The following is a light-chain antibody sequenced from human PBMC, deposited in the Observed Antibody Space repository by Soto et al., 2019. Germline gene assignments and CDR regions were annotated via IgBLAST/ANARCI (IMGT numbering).Light chain of an antibody. Sequence: QSVLTQPPSVSGAPGQRVTISCTGSSSNIGAGYDVHWYQQLPGTAPKLLIYGNSNRPSGVPXRFSGSKSGTSASLAITGXXXEDEAXXXXQSYDSSLRGRVFGGGTKLTVL. V-gene: IGLV1-40*01. CDR3: QSYDSSLRGRV. J-gene: IGLJ3*02. CDR2: GNS. CDR1: SSNIGAGYD.